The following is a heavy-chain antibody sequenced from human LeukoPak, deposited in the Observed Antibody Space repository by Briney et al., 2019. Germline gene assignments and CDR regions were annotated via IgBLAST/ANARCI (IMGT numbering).Heavy chain of an antibody. Sequence: ASVKVSCKASGGTFSSYAISWVRQAPGQGLEWMGGNIPIFGTANYAQKFQGRVTITTDVSTSTAYMELSSLRSEDTAVYYCARVVVVPAAIGAYYYYYMDVWGKGTTVTVSS. CDR3: ARVVVVPAAIGAYYYYYMDV. J-gene: IGHJ6*03. CDR2: NIPIFGTA. D-gene: IGHD2-2*02. V-gene: IGHV1-69*05. CDR1: GGTFSSYA.